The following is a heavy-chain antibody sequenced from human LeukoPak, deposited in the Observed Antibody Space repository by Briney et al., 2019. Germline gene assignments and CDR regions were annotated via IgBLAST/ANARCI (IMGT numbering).Heavy chain of an antibody. CDR2: VYYSGST. V-gene: IGHV4-39*01. CDR3: ARRGGSGGYSQVDY. J-gene: IGHJ4*02. Sequence: SETLSLTCTVSGGPINSSSYYWGWIRQPPGKGLECIGSVYYSGSTFYNRSLKSRLTMSIDTSKNQFSRRLSSVTAADTAAYYCARRGGSGGYSQVDYWGQGTLITVSS. D-gene: IGHD6-19*01. CDR1: GGPINSSSYY.